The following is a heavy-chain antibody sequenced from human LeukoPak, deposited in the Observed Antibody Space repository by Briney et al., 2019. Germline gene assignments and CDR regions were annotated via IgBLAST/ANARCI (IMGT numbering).Heavy chain of an antibody. V-gene: IGHV3-23*01. J-gene: IGHJ4*02. Sequence: PGGSLRLSCAASGSTFSSSAMSWVRQAPGKGLEWVSTISGSDSSTYYADSVKGRFTISRDNSKNTLYLQMNSLRADDTAVYYCAKSGYNRFDYWGQGTLVTVSS. CDR1: GSTFSSSA. D-gene: IGHD5-24*01. CDR3: AKSGYNRFDY. CDR2: ISGSDSST.